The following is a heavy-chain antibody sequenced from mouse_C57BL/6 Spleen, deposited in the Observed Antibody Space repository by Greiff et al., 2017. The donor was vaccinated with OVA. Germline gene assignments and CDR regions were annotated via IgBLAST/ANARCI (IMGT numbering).Heavy chain of an antibody. CDR3: ARPDSSGSAWFAY. Sequence: VQLQQSGAELVKPGASVKISCKASGYAFSSYWMNWVKQRPGKGLEWIGQIYPGDGDTNYNGKLKGKATLTADKASCPPYMQLSSLTSEDSAVYFCARPDSSGSAWFAYWGQGTLVTVSA. CDR1: GYAFSSYW. CDR2: IYPGDGDT. V-gene: IGHV1-80*01. D-gene: IGHD3-2*02. J-gene: IGHJ3*01.